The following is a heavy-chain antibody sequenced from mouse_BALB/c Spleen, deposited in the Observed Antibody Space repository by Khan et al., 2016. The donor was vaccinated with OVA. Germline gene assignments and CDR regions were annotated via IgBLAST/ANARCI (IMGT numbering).Heavy chain of an antibody. D-gene: IGHD1-1*01. CDR2: INPSIGYT. CDR3: TRRGLRWDFDY. CDR1: GYTFVNYW. V-gene: IGHV1-7*01. J-gene: IGHJ2*01. Sequence: QVQLKESGAEPAKPGASVKMSCKASGYTFVNYWILWVKQRPGQGLEWIGYINPSIGYTENNQNFKDKATLTADKSSSTAYKQLCSLTAEDSAVYYCTRRGLRWDFDYWGQGTTLTVSS.